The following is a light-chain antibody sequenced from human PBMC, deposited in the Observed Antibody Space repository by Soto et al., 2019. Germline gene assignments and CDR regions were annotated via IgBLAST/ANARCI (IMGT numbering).Light chain of an antibody. V-gene: IGKV3-11*01. Sequence: EIVLTHPPATLSLSHGERATLSCRASQSVSSDLAWYQQKPGQAPRLLIYDASNRATGIPARFSGSGSGTDFTLTISSLEAEDFAVYYCQQRSNWPPITFGQGTRLEIK. J-gene: IGKJ5*01. CDR1: QSVSSD. CDR3: QQRSNWPPIT. CDR2: DAS.